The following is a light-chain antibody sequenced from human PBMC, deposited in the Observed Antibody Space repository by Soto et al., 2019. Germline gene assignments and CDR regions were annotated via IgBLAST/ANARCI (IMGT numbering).Light chain of an antibody. CDR2: DAS. CDR1: QSVSSNY. CDR3: QQYGSWPRT. V-gene: IGKV3-20*01. Sequence: IVLTQSPGTLYLSPGERATLSCRASQSVSSNYLAWYQQKPGQAPRLLIYDASSRATGVPDRFSGSGSGTDFTLAISRLEPEDVAVYYCQQYGSWPRTFGQGTKLEIK. J-gene: IGKJ2*01.